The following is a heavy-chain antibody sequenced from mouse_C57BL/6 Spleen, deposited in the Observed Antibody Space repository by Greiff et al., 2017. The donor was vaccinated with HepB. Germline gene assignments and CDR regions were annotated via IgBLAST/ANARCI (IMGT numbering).Heavy chain of an antibody. CDR2: IHPNSGST. CDR1: GYTFTSYW. Sequence: QVQLQQPGAELVKPGASVKLSCKASGYTFTSYWMTWVKQRPGQGLEWIGMIHPNSGSTNYNEKFKSKATLTVDKSSSTAYMQLSSLTSEDSAVYYCARWDYGSRDYWGQGTTLTVSS. J-gene: IGHJ2*01. V-gene: IGHV1-64*01. D-gene: IGHD1-1*01. CDR3: ARWDYGSRDY.